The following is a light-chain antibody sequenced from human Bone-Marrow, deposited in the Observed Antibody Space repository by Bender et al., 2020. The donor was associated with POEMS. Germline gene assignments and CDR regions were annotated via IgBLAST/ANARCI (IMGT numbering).Light chain of an antibody. V-gene: IGLV2-8*01. Sequence: QSALTQPPSASGSLGQSVTISCTGTSSDVGGYNYVSWYQQYPGKAPKLMIYEVTKRPSGVPDRFSGSKSGNTASLTVSGLQAEDEADYYCCSYTGNGDVFGTGTKITVL. CDR3: CSYTGNGDV. J-gene: IGLJ1*01. CDR1: SSDVGGYNY. CDR2: EVT.